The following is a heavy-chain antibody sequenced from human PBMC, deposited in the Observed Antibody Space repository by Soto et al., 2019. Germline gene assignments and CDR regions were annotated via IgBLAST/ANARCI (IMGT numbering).Heavy chain of an antibody. CDR1: GASISSAFW. Sequence: QVQLRESGPGMVRPSGTLSLTCAVSGASISSAFWWTWVRQAPGKGLEWIGEIYHVGSTKYNPSLKSRVTISVDKSNNQFSLELRSVTAADTAVYYCATLPPRIVVVKTELPTWGQGILVTVSS. D-gene: IGHD2-15*01. J-gene: IGHJ5*02. CDR2: IYHVGST. CDR3: ATLPPRIVVVKTELPT. V-gene: IGHV4-4*02.